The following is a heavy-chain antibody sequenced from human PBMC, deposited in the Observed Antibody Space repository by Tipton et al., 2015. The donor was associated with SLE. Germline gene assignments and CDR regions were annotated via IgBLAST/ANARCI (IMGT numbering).Heavy chain of an antibody. Sequence: TLSLTCTVSGDSISRGIYYWSWIRQPPGKGLEWIADVNYGGGTTYNPSLNSRLTITLDKTANHFSLSLASVTASDTAAYYCARVSPFRVATDGRGYNRFDPWGRGTLVTVSS. D-gene: IGHD3-10*01. V-gene: IGHV4-61*03. CDR3: ARVSPFRVATDGRGYNRFDP. CDR1: GDSISRGIYY. J-gene: IGHJ5*02. CDR2: VNYGGGT.